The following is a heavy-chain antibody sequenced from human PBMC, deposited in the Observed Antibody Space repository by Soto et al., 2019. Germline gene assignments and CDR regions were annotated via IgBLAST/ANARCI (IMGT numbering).Heavy chain of an antibody. J-gene: IGHJ4*02. Sequence: SETLSLTCTVSGGSINSDYWSWVRQPPGKGLEWIGYISYSGSTNYNPSLKSRVTISVDTSKNHFSLKLISLNAADTAVYYCARHDYNDYVNPFDYWGQATLVTVSS. D-gene: IGHD4-17*01. CDR1: GGSINSDY. CDR2: ISYSGST. CDR3: ARHDYNDYVNPFDY. V-gene: IGHV4-59*01.